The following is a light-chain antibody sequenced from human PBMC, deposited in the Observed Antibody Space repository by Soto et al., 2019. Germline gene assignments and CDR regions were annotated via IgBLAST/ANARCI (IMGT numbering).Light chain of an antibody. Sequence: QSVLTQPPSASGTPGQRVTISCSGSSSNIGSNYVYWYQQLPGTAPKLLIYRNNQRPSGVPDRFSGSKSGTSTSLAISGLRSEDGADYYCAAWDDSLGGRVFVGGTKLTVL. CDR2: RNN. CDR1: SSNIGSNY. V-gene: IGLV1-47*01. CDR3: AAWDDSLGGRV. J-gene: IGLJ2*01.